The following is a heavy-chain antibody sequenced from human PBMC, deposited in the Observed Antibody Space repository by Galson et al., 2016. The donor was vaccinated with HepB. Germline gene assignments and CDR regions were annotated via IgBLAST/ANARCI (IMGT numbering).Heavy chain of an antibody. D-gene: IGHD2-21*02. J-gene: IGHJ6*02. CDR2: ISAYNDNT. Sequence: SVKVSCKASDYTFTNYAISWVRQAPGQGLEWMGWISAYNDNTNYAQKLQGRVTLTTDTSTSTAYMELKGLSSDDTAVYYCVRNYCSGGYRYSPNRSYYGMDVWGQGTTVTVSS. V-gene: IGHV1-18*01. CDR3: VRNYCSGGYRYSPNRSYYGMDV. CDR1: DYTFTNYA.